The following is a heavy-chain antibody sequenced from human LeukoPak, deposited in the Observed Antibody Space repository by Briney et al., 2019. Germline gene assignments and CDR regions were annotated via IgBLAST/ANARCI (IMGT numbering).Heavy chain of an antibody. D-gene: IGHD1-26*01. J-gene: IGHJ4*01. CDR2: IKGDGSET. CDR3: TRDDLSGSYCD. Sequence: GGSLRLSCAASGFIFSNNWMSWVRQAPGKGLEWVANIKGDGSETYYVDSVKGRFTISRDNTRNSLYLQMNSLRADDTATYYCTRDDLSGSYCDWGHGTLVTVSS. V-gene: IGHV3-7*01. CDR1: GFIFSNNW.